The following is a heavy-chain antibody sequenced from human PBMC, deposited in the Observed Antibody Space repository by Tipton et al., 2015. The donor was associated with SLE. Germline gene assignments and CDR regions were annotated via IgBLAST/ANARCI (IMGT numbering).Heavy chain of an antibody. D-gene: IGHD1-14*01. Sequence: TLSLTCAVSGGSISSGGYSWSWIRQPPGKGLEWIGEINHSGSTNYNPSLKSRVTISVDTSKNQFSLKLSSVTAADTAVYYCARGNEVSLDYWGQGTLVTVSS. CDR1: GGSISSGGYS. J-gene: IGHJ4*02. V-gene: IGHV4-30-2*01. CDR3: ARGNEVSLDY. CDR2: INHSGST.